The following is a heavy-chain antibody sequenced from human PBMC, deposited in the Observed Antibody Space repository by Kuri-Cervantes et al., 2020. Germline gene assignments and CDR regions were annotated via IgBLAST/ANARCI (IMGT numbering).Heavy chain of an antibody. V-gene: IGHV3-53*04. J-gene: IGHJ5*02. CDR2: IYSGGST. Sequence: GESLKISCAASGFTLNNAWMSWVRQAPGKGLEWVSIIYSGGSTYYTDSVKGRFTISRHDSKNTLSLQMSRLRIEDAAVYYCVRGGRGISTTWGQGSRVTVSS. CDR1: GFTLNNAW. CDR3: VRGGRGISTT. D-gene: IGHD1-14*01.